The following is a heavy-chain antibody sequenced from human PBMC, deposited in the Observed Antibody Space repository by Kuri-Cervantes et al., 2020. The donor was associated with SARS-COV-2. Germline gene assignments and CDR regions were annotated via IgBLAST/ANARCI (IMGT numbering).Heavy chain of an antibody. Sequence: SETLSLTCTVSGGSISSSSYYWGWIRQPPGEGLEWIGSIYYSGSTYYNPSLKSRVTISVDTSKNQFSLKLSSVTAADTAVYHCARGGQIRTLVVPAARAIDYWGQGTLVTVSS. D-gene: IGHD2-2*01. CDR3: ARGGQIRTLVVPAARAIDY. J-gene: IGHJ4*02. CDR1: GGSISSSSYY. CDR2: IYYSGST. V-gene: IGHV4-39*07.